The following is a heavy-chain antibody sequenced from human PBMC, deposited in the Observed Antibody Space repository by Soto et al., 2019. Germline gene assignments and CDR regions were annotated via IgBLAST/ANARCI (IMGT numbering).Heavy chain of an antibody. D-gene: IGHD2-15*01. Sequence: GGSLRLSCAASGFTVSSNYMPWVRQAPGKGLEWVSAIYSDGRTYYADSVKGRFTISRDNAKNSLYLQMNSLRAEDTAVYYCARDPEYCSGGSCYSISVSPFDIWGQGTMVTVSS. CDR3: ARDPEYCSGGSCYSISVSPFDI. CDR1: GFTVSSNY. J-gene: IGHJ3*02. V-gene: IGHV3-66*01. CDR2: IYSDGRT.